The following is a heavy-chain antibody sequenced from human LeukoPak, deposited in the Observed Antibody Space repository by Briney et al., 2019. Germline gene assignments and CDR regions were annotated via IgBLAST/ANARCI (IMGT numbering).Heavy chain of an antibody. V-gene: IGHV5-51*01. CDR1: GSSFINYG. D-gene: IGHD1-26*01. J-gene: IGHJ4*02. CDR3: ARRGVWEPYYFDY. Sequence: GESLKISCQGSGSSFINYGFGWVRQLPGKGLEWLGIIYPGDSDTRYSPPFEGQVTISTDKSISTAYLQWSSLKASDTAMYYCARRGVWEPYYFDYWGQGTLVTVSS. CDR2: IYPGDSDT.